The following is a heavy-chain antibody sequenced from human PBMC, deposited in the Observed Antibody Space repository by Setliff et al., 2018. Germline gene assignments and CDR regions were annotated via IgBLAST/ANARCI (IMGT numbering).Heavy chain of an antibody. V-gene: IGHV1-46*01. CDR2: INPSGGST. CDR3: AREDLRLGAFDL. CDR1: GYTFTSYY. Sequence: ASVKVSCKASGYTFTSYYMHWVRQAPGQGLEWMGIINPSGGSTSYAQKFQGRVTMTRDKSTSTVYMELSSLRSEDTAVYYCAREDLRLGAFDLWGQGTMVTVSS. D-gene: IGHD2-21*01. J-gene: IGHJ3*01.